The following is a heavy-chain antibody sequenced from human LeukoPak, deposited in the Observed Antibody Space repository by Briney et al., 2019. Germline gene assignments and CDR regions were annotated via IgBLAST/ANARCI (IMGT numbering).Heavy chain of an antibody. V-gene: IGHV3-9*01. CDR1: GFTFDDYA. J-gene: IGHJ6*02. CDR3: ASGYYYYYGMDV. Sequence: QSGGSLRLSCAASGFTFDDYAMHWVRQAPGKGLEWVSGISWNSGSIGYADSVKGRFTISRDNAKNSLYLQMNSLRAEDTALYCCASGYYYYYGMDVWGQGTTVTVSS. CDR2: ISWNSGSI.